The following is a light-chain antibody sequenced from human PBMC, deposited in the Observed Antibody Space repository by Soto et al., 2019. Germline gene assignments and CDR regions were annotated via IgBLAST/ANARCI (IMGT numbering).Light chain of an antibody. V-gene: IGKV1-12*01. J-gene: IGKJ3*01. Sequence: DIQMTQSPSSVSASVGARVIITCRASQDISGWLGWYQQKPGEAPKLLIYAASSLQSGVPSRFSGSGSGATFTLTIARLQPEDSAVYDGQQADSFPFTFGPGTRVSIK. CDR2: AAS. CDR1: QDISGW. CDR3: QQADSFPFT.